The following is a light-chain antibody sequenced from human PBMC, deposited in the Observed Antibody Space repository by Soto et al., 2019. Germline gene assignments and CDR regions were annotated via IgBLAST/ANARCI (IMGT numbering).Light chain of an antibody. J-gene: IGKJ1*01. V-gene: IGKV1-5*01. Sequence: DMQITQSPSTLSASVRHTATITFRPSQSISSWLAWYQQKPGKAPKFLIYDASNLESGVPSRFSGSGSGTEFTLTISSLKPDDFATYYCQQYSSYWTFGQGTKVDIK. CDR2: DAS. CDR1: QSISSW. CDR3: QQYSSYWT.